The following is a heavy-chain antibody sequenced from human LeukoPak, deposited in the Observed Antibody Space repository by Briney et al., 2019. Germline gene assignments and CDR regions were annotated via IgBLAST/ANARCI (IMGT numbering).Heavy chain of an antibody. CDR2: ISGYNGNT. D-gene: IGHD3-10*01. J-gene: IGHJ4*02. Sequence: ASVKVSCKASGYTFTRYGIIWVRQAPGQGLERMGWISGYNGNTNYAQKIQGRVTMTTDTSTSTAYMELRSLRSDDTAVYYCARATGRVVRGITWRYFDYWGQGTLVTVSS. CDR3: ARATGRVVRGITWRYFDY. CDR1: GYTFTRYG. V-gene: IGHV1-18*01.